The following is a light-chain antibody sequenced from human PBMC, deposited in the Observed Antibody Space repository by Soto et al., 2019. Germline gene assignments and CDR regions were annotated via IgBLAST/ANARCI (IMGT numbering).Light chain of an antibody. V-gene: IGLV8-61*01. CDR3: VLYMGSGISL. CDR1: SGSVSTSYY. Sequence: QTVVTQEPSFSVSPGGTVTLTCGLTSGSVSTSYYPSWYQQTPGQAPRPLIYGTNTRPSGVPARFSGSVLGNKAALTITGAQADDESDYYCVLYMGSGISLFGGGTQLTV. J-gene: IGLJ2*01. CDR2: GTN.